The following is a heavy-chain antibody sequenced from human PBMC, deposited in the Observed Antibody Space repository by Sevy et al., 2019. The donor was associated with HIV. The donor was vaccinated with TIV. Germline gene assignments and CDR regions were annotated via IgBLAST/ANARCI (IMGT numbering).Heavy chain of an antibody. CDR2: ISYSGTNK. D-gene: IGHD2-21*02. Sequence: GGSLRLSCAASGFTFTLYAIHWVRQAPGKGLEWVALISYSGTNKYYADSVKGRFTISRDDSKNWDYLKMNNLRTDDTAVYYCARVAVEYCTDDCYHRFDYWGQGTQVTVSS. J-gene: IGHJ4*02. CDR3: ARVAVEYCTDDCYHRFDY. V-gene: IGHV3-30-3*01. CDR1: GFTFTLYA.